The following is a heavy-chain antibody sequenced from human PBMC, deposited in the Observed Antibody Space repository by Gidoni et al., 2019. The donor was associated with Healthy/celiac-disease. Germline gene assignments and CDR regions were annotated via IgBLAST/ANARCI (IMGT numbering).Heavy chain of an antibody. CDR2: INRNSGGT. Sequence: QVQLVQSGAEVHKPGASVKVSCQASVYTFTGYYMHWVRQAPGQGLEWMGRINRNSGGTNYEQKFQGRVTMTRDTSISTAYMELSRLRSDDTAVYYCARGVTHSVFDPWGQGTLVTVSS. J-gene: IGHJ5*02. CDR3: ARGVTHSVFDP. CDR1: VYTFTGYY. D-gene: IGHD2-21*02. V-gene: IGHV1-2*06.